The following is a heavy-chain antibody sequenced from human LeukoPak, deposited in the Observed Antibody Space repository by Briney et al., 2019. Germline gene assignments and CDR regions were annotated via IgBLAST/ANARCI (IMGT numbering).Heavy chain of an antibody. CDR3: ARVPVFGYSGSVSSYYFDH. D-gene: IGHD3-10*01. CDR2: IYNSGST. J-gene: IGHJ4*02. CDR1: GYSISSGYY. Sequence: SETLSLTCTVSGYSISSGYYWGWIRRPPGKGLEGIGSIYNSGSTYYNPSLKSRVTLSVDTSKNHFSLKVNSVTAADTAMYYCARVPVFGYSGSVSSYYFDHWGQGTLVTVSS. V-gene: IGHV4-38-2*02.